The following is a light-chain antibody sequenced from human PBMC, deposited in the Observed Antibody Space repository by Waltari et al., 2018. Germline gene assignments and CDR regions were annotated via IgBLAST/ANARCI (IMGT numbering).Light chain of an antibody. CDR1: SSDVGGSNY. V-gene: IGLV2-14*03. CDR3: SSYIGSSTLEL. Sequence: QSALTHPASVSGSPGQSIHISCTRTSSDVGGSNYVSWYQQHPGKAPKLIIFDVSDRPSGVSNRFSGSKSGNTTSLTISGLQAEDEADYYCSSYIGSSTLELFGGGTSLTVL. CDR2: DVS. J-gene: IGLJ2*01.